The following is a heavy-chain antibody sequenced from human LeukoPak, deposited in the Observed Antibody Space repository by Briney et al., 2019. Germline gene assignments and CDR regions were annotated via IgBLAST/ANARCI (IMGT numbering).Heavy chain of an antibody. Sequence: GGSLRLSCAASGFSFSTYWMHWVRQAPGKGLVWVSRINSDGSSTAYAGSVKGRFIISRDDARNTLYLQMNNLRAKDTAVYFCARERAVGWFLYGMDVWGQGTTVTVSS. D-gene: IGHD3-10*01. J-gene: IGHJ6*02. CDR1: GFSFSTYW. V-gene: IGHV3-74*01. CDR2: INSDGSST. CDR3: ARERAVGWFLYGMDV.